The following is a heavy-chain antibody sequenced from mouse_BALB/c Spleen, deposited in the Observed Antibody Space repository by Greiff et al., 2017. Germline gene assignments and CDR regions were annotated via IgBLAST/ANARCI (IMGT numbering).Heavy chain of an antibody. CDR3: ASGPYLSFAY. Sequence: EVQLQESGPGLVKPSQSLSLTCTVTGYSITSDYAWNWIRQFPGNKLEWMGYISYSGSTSYNPSLKSRISITRDTSKNQFFLQLNSVTTEDTATYYCASGPYLSFAYWGQGTLVTVSA. CDR2: ISYSGST. CDR1: GYSITSDYA. J-gene: IGHJ3*01. D-gene: IGHD3-1*01. V-gene: IGHV3-2*02.